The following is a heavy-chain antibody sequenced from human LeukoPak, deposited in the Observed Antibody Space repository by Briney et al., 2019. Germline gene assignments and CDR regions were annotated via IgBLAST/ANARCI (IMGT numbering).Heavy chain of an antibody. Sequence: GGSLRLSCAASGFTFSTYAMTWVRQAPGKGLEWVSSISSSSSYIYYADLVKGRFTISRDNAKNSLYLQMNSLRAEDTAVYYCARSVVAAFSWFDPWGQGTLVTVSS. D-gene: IGHD2-15*01. V-gene: IGHV3-21*01. CDR2: ISSSSSYI. J-gene: IGHJ5*02. CDR1: GFTFSTYA. CDR3: ARSVVAAFSWFDP.